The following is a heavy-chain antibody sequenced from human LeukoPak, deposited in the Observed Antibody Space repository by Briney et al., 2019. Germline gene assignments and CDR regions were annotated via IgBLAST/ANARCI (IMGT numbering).Heavy chain of an antibody. CDR2: IYFGGST. Sequence: TSETLSLTCTVSGGSISSGGYYWSWIRQHPGKGLEWIGYIYFGGSTYYNPSLKSRVTISVDTSQNQFSLNLSSVAAADTAVYYCAGLHGGKGQYYFDFWGQGALVTVSS. D-gene: IGHD4-23*01. CDR3: AGLHGGKGQYYFDF. CDR1: GGSISSGGYY. J-gene: IGHJ4*02. V-gene: IGHV4-31*03.